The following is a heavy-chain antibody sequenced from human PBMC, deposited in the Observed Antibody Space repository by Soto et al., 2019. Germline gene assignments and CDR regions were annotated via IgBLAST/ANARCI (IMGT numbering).Heavy chain of an antibody. Sequence: EVQLVESGGGLVQPGGSLRLSCAASGFTVSSNYMSWVRQAPGKGLEWVSVIYSGGSSYYADSVKGRFTISRHNSKNTLYLQMNSLRAEDTAVYYCASTSAEETYGMDVWGQGTTVTVSS. J-gene: IGHJ6*02. CDR1: GFTVSSNY. D-gene: IGHD1-26*01. V-gene: IGHV3-53*04. CDR2: IYSGGSS. CDR3: ASTSAEETYGMDV.